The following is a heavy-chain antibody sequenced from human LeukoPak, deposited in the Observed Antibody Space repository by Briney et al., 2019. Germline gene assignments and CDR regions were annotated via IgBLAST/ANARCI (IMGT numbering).Heavy chain of an antibody. Sequence: SQTLSLTCTVSGGSISSGDYYWSWIRQPPGKGLEWIGYIYYSGSTYYNPSLKSRVTISVDTSKNQFSLKLSSVTTADTAVYYCARGQQWELLEDYWGQGTLVTVSS. J-gene: IGHJ4*02. D-gene: IGHD1-26*01. CDR2: IYYSGST. CDR3: ARGQQWELLEDY. V-gene: IGHV4-30-4*01. CDR1: GGSISSGDYY.